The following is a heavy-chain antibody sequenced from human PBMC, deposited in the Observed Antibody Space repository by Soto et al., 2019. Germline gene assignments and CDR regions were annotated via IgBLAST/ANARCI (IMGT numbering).Heavy chain of an antibody. CDR3: ARSQGSSTSLELYYYYYYGMDV. V-gene: IGHV1-69*01. D-gene: IGHD2-2*01. Sequence: QVQLVQSGAEVKKPGSSVKVSCKASGGTFGSYAISWVRQAPGQGLEWMGGIIPIPGTANYAQKFQGRVTIAADESTSTAYMELSSLRSEDTAVYYCARSQGSSTSLELYYYYYYGMDVWGHGTTVTVSS. CDR1: GGTFGSYA. CDR2: IIPIPGTA. J-gene: IGHJ6*02.